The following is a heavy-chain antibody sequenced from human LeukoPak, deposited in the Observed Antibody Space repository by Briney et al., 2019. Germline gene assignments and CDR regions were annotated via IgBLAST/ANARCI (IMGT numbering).Heavy chain of an antibody. CDR2: IYHSGST. Sequence: SETLSLTCTVSGYSISSGYYWGWIRQPPGKGLEWIGSIYHSGSTYYNPSLKSRVTISVDTSKNQFSLKLSSVTAADTAVYYCARARVVPAENWFDPWGQGTLVTVSS. D-gene: IGHD2-2*01. CDR3: ARARVVPAENWFDP. CDR1: GYSISSGYY. V-gene: IGHV4-38-2*02. J-gene: IGHJ5*02.